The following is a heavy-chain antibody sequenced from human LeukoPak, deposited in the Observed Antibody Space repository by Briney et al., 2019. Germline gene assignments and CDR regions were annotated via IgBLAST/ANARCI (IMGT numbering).Heavy chain of an antibody. CDR1: GFTFSSYW. CDR2: IKQDGSEK. Sequence: GGSLRLSCAASGFTFSSYWMSWVRQAPGKGLEWVANIKQDGSEKYYVDSVKGRFTISRDNAKNSLYLQMNSLRAEDTAVYYCARAGYFTVTNNLIPWGQGTLVTVSS. V-gene: IGHV3-7*01. CDR3: ARAGYFTVTNNLIP. J-gene: IGHJ5*02. D-gene: IGHD4-17*01.